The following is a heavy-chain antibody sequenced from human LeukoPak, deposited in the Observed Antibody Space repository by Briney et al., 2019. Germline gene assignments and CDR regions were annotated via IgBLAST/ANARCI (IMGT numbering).Heavy chain of an antibody. Sequence: PSETLSLTCTVSGGSISSGSYYWSWIRQPPGKGLEWIGYIYYSGSTNYNPSLKSRVTISVDTSKNQFSLKLSSVTAADTAVYYCARRWEYYFDYWGQGTLVTVSS. J-gene: IGHJ4*02. CDR2: IYYSGST. D-gene: IGHD1-26*01. CDR1: GGSISSGSYY. V-gene: IGHV4-61*01. CDR3: ARRWEYYFDY.